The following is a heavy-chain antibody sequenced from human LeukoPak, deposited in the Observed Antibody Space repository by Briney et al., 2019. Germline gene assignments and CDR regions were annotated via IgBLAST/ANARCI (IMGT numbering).Heavy chain of an antibody. CDR2: ISSGSSCI. Sequence: PGGSLRLSCAASGLTLSSYSMNWVRQAPGKGLEWVSSISSGSSCIYNAASVKGRFTISRDNAKNSMYLQMNSLRAEDTAVYYCARELTAAGPDFWGQGTLVTVSS. V-gene: IGHV3-21*06. CDR1: GLTLSSYS. CDR3: ARELTAAGPDF. D-gene: IGHD6-13*01. J-gene: IGHJ4*02.